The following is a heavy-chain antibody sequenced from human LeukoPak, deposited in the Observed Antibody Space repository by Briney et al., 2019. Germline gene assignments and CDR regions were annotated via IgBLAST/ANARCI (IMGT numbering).Heavy chain of an antibody. J-gene: IGHJ6*03. Sequence: GGSLRLSCAASGFTFSSYWMSWVRQAPGKGLEWVANIKQDGSEKYYVDSVKGRFTISRDNAKNSLYLQMNSLRAEDTAVYYCARVHWEPPPHGTHMDVWGKGTTVTVSS. CDR3: ARVHWEPPPHGTHMDV. D-gene: IGHD1-14*01. V-gene: IGHV3-7*01. CDR1: GFTFSSYW. CDR2: IKQDGSEK.